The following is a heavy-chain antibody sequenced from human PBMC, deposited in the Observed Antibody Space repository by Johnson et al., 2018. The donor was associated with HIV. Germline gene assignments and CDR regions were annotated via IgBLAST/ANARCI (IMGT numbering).Heavy chain of an antibody. CDR3: ARAGSSSSGPRAFDI. CDR2: ISYDGSNK. V-gene: IGHV3-30*03. CDR1: GFTVTSTY. J-gene: IGHJ3*02. Sequence: QMQLVESGGGLIQPGGSLRLSCAASGFTVTSTYISWVRQAPGKGLEWVAVISYDGSNKYYADSVKGRFTISRDNSKNTLYLQMNSLRAEDTAVYYCARAGSSSSGPRAFDIWGQGTMVTVSS. D-gene: IGHD6-6*01.